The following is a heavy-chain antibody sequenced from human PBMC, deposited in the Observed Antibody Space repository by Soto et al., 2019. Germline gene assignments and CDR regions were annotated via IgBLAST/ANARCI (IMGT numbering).Heavy chain of an antibody. CDR2: MNPNSGNT. J-gene: IGHJ4*02. CDR3: ARVAGSSYGDSFDY. Sequence: VASVKVSCKASGYTFTSYDINWVRQATGQGLEWMGWMNPNSGNTGYAQKFQGRVTMTRNTSISTAYMELSSLRSEDTAVYYCARVAGSSYGDSFDYWGQGTLVTVSS. D-gene: IGHD4-17*01. CDR1: GYTFTSYD. V-gene: IGHV1-8*01.